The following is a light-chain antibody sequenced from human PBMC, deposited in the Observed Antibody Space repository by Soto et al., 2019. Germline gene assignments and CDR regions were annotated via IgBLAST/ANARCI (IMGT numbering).Light chain of an antibody. Sequence: QSVLTQPLSASGTPGQRVTISCSGSISNIGTNTVNWYQHLPGTAPKLLIYSNNQRPSAVPDRFSGSKSGTSSSLAISGLQSEDEADYYCAAWDDSLNAWVFGGGTKLTVL. J-gene: IGLJ3*02. CDR2: SNN. V-gene: IGLV1-44*01. CDR1: ISNIGTNT. CDR3: AAWDDSLNAWV.